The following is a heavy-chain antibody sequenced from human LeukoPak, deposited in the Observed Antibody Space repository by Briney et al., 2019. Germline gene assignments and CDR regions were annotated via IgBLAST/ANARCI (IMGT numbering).Heavy chain of an antibody. CDR2: IIPILGIA. D-gene: IGHD2-2*02. V-gene: IGHV1-69*04. J-gene: IGHJ6*03. Sequence: GASVKVSCKASGGTFSSYAISWVRQAPGQGLEWLGRIIPILGIANYAQKFQGRVTITADKSTSTAYMELSSLRSEDTAVYYCARGGVVPAAIRWMVARYYYMDVWGKGTTVTVSS. CDR3: ARGGVVPAAIRWMVARYYYMDV. CDR1: GGTFSSYA.